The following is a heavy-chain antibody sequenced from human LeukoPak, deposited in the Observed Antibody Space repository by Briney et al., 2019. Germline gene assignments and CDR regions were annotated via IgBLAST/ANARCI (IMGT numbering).Heavy chain of an antibody. CDR3: ARRTGRDGYNSYFDY. CDR2: IYTSGST. Sequence: KPSETLSLTCTVSGGSISSYYWSWIRQPAGKGLEWIGYIYTSGSTNYNPSLKSRVTISVDTSKNQFSLKLSSVTAADTAVYYCARRTGRDGYNSYFDYWGQGTLVTVSS. D-gene: IGHD5-24*01. J-gene: IGHJ4*02. CDR1: GGSISSYY. V-gene: IGHV4-4*09.